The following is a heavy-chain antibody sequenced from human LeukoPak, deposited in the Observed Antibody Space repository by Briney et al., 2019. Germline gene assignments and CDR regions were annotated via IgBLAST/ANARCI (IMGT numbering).Heavy chain of an antibody. CDR1: GFTFTSSA. D-gene: IGHD4-17*01. J-gene: IGHJ5*02. Sequence: SVKVSCKASGFTFTSSAMQWVRQARGQRLEGIGWIVVGSGNTNYAQKFQERVTITRDMSTSTAYMELSSLRSEDTAVYYCAAAGDDYGDYATWGQGTLVTVSS. CDR2: IVVGSGNT. CDR3: AAAGDDYGDYAT. V-gene: IGHV1-58*02.